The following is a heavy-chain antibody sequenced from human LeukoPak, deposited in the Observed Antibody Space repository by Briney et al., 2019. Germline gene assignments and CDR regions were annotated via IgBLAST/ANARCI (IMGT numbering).Heavy chain of an antibody. CDR3: AFDCSGGSCYIN. CDR1: GFTFSSYW. V-gene: IGHV3-7*03. Sequence: AGGSLRLSCAASGFTFSSYWMSWVRQAPGKGLEWVANIKQDGSEKYYVDSVKGRFTVSRDNAKNSLYLQMNSLRAEDTAVYYCAFDCSGGSCYINWGQGTLVTVSS. CDR2: IKQDGSEK. D-gene: IGHD2-15*01. J-gene: IGHJ4*02.